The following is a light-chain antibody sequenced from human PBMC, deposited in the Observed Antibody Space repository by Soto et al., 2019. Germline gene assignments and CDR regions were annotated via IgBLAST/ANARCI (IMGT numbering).Light chain of an antibody. V-gene: IGKV1-39*01. Sequence: IQMTQSPSSLSASVGDTVTITCRASQSISSYLNWYQQKPGKAPKLLIYAASSLQSGVPSRFSGSGSGTDFTLTISSLQPEDFATYYCQKSYSTPITVGQGKRRENK. CDR3: QKSYSTPIT. CDR1: QSISSY. CDR2: AAS. J-gene: IGKJ5*01.